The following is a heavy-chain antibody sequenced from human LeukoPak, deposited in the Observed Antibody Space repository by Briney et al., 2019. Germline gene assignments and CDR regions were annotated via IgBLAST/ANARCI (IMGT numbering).Heavy chain of an antibody. CDR3: AVINVRTAVHFDY. Sequence: EASVKVSCKASGGTFSSYAISWVRQAPGQGLEWMGGIIPIFGTANYAQKFQGRVTITADKSTSTAYMELSSLRSEDTAVYYCAVINVRTAVHFDYWGQGTLVTVSS. CDR1: GGTFSSYA. V-gene: IGHV1-69*06. CDR2: IIPIFGTA. D-gene: IGHD3-16*02. J-gene: IGHJ4*02.